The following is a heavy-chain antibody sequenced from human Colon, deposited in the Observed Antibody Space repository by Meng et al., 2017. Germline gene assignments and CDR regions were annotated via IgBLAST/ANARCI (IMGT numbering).Heavy chain of an antibody. Sequence: EQLGESGGGWVKPGGSRRLSCAASGFTFTTAWMTWVRQTPGRGLEWVGRIKSNNDGGTTDYAAPVKGRFTISRDDSKSTLYLQMNSLKIEDTAMYYCGTDIYDWGQGTLVTVSS. CDR2: IKSNNDGGTT. CDR1: GFTFTTAW. J-gene: IGHJ4*02. V-gene: IGHV3-15*01. D-gene: IGHD2/OR15-2a*01. CDR3: GTDIYD.